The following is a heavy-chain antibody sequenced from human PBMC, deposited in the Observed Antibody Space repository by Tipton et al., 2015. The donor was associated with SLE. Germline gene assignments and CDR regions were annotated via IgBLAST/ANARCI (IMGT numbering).Heavy chain of an antibody. CDR3: ARADTSRGAFDV. CDR2: IRINSYGGFK. V-gene: IGHV3-49*04. Sequence: RSLRLSCTTSGFNFGDYAMAWVRQGPGKVLEWISFIRINSYGGFKEYAESVRGRFTISRDDSKGIAYLQMTSLKSDDTALYYCARADTSRGAFDVWGQGTMVTVSS. CDR1: GFNFGDYA. J-gene: IGHJ3*01.